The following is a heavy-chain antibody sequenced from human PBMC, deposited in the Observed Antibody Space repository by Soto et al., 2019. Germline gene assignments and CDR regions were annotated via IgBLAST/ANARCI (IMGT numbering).Heavy chain of an antibody. V-gene: IGHV4-34*01. J-gene: IGHJ6*02. D-gene: IGHD3-10*01. CDR2: ISHDGGT. CDR1: GGSFDDFY. Sequence: LSLTCAFYGGSFDDFYWSWVRQSPGKGLEWVGEISHDGGTNYSPSLASRVSISVDTSKNQFSLHLRSVTAADTGLYYCARGQLVWYGDLTPYHRDMDVWGQGTTVTVSS. CDR3: ARGQLVWYGDLTPYHRDMDV.